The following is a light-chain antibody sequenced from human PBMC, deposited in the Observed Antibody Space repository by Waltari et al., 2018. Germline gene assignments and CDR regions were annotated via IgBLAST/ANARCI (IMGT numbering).Light chain of an antibody. CDR3: QSADSTSSFYL. CDR2: KDT. J-gene: IGLJ1*01. CDR1: SLLKQY. Sequence: SADLRQPPSVSVSPGPTATITCSGESLLKQYAYWTQHKPGQAPVQVIYKDTERPSGIPERFSGSSSGTTVTLTIRGVQAEDEAVYYCQSADSTSSFYLFGAGTRVSV. V-gene: IGLV3-25*03.